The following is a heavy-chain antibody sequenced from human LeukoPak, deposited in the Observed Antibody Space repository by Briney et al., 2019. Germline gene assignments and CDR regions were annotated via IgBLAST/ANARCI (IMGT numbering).Heavy chain of an antibody. J-gene: IGHJ5*02. CDR2: ISDGGST. CDR1: GDSIRSSDYY. V-gene: IGHV4-39*07. CDR3: ARVFSSTSWNWFDP. Sequence: SETLSLTCTVSGDSIRSSDYYWGCIRQSPGKGLEWIGTISDGGSTYYNPSLKSRIIISVDRSKNQFSLKLSSVTAADTAVYYCARVFSSTSWNWFDPWGQGTLVTVSS. D-gene: IGHD2-2*01.